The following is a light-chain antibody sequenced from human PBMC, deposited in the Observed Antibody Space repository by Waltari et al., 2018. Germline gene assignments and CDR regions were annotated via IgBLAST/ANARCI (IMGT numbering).Light chain of an antibody. CDR2: NNN. J-gene: IGLJ1*01. CDR3: AAWDDSLSGSYV. CDR1: YSNIGSNT. V-gene: IGLV1-44*01. Sequence: QSVLPQPPSASGTPGQRVTLSCSGSYSNIGSNTVNWYQQLPGTAPTLLIYNNNLRPSGVPDRFSGSKSGTSASLAITGLQSEDEADYYCAAWDDSLSGSYVFGTGTKVTVL.